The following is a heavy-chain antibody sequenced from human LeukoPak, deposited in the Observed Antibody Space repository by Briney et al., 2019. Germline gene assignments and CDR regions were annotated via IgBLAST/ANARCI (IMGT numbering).Heavy chain of an antibody. J-gene: IGHJ4*02. D-gene: IGHD4-23*01. CDR1: GFTFSSYG. V-gene: IGHV3-30*02. CDR2: IRYDGSNK. Sequence: GSLRLSCAASGFTFSSYGTHWVRQAPGKGLEWVAFIRYDGSNKYYADSVKGRFTISRDNSKNTLYLQMNSLRTEDTAVYYCANLNGGNSASLDYWGQGTLVTVSS. CDR3: ANLNGGNSASLDY.